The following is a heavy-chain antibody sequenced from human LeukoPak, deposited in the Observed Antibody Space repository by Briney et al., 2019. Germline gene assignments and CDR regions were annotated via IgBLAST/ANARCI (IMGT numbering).Heavy chain of an antibody. CDR1: GFTFSSYA. D-gene: IGHD3-10*01. CDR2: ISYDGGNK. J-gene: IGHJ6*02. Sequence: GGSLRLSCAASGFTFSSYAMHWVRQAPGKGLEWVAVISYDGGNKYYADSVKGRFTISRDNSKNTLYLQMNSLRAEDTAVYYCARGPLLWFGELSPMDVWGQGTTVAVSS. CDR3: ARGPLLWFGELSPMDV. V-gene: IGHV3-30-3*01.